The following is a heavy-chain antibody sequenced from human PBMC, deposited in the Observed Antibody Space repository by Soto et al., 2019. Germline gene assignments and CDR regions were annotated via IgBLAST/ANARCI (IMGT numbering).Heavy chain of an antibody. D-gene: IGHD1-1*01. CDR3: ARRGLEPFDH. CDR2: ISDYGRI. Sequence: GGSLRLSCAASGFTFGNYWMHWVRQAPGKGLVWVSRISDYGRINYADSVKDRFIISRDEARSELYLQFNDLRVEDTATYYCARRGLEPFDHWGQGALVTVSS. V-gene: IGHV3-74*01. CDR1: GFTFGNYW. J-gene: IGHJ4*02.